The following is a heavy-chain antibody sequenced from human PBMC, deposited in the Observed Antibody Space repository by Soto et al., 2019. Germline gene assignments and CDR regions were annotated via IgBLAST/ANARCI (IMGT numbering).Heavy chain of an antibody. J-gene: IGHJ6*03. CDR3: ARDLMGYCSGGSCFYYSYYYMDV. Sequence: QVQLVQSGAEVKKPGSSVKVSCKASGGTFSSYTISWVRQAPGQGLEWMGRIIPILGIANYAQKFQGRVTITADKSTSTAYMELSSLRSEDTAVYYCARDLMGYCSGGSCFYYSYYYMDVWGKGTTVTVSS. D-gene: IGHD2-15*01. CDR2: IIPILGIA. CDR1: GGTFSSYT. V-gene: IGHV1-69*08.